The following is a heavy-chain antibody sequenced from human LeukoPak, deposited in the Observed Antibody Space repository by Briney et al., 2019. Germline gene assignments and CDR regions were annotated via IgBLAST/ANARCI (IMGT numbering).Heavy chain of an antibody. D-gene: IGHD2-2*01. J-gene: IGHJ6*02. CDR3: ARVFIVVVPAAMLDYGMDV. Sequence: GGSLRLSCAASGFTFSSYAMHWVRQAPGKGLEWVAVISYDGSNKYYADSVKGRFTISRDNSKNTLYLQMISLRAEDTAVYYCARVFIVVVPAAMLDYGMDVWGQGTTVTVSS. V-gene: IGHV3-30-3*01. CDR2: ISYDGSNK. CDR1: GFTFSSYA.